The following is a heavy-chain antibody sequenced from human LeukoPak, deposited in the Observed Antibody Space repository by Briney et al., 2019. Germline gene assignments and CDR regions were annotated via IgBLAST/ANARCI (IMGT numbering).Heavy chain of an antibody. CDR1: GYTLTELS. Sequence: ASVKVSCKVSGYTLTELSMHWVRQAPGKGLEWMGGFDPEDGETIYAQKFQGRVTMTEDTSTDTAYMELGSLRSEDTAVYYCATGNYYGSGREAFDIWGQGTMVTVSS. CDR3: ATGNYYGSGREAFDI. D-gene: IGHD3-10*01. J-gene: IGHJ3*02. V-gene: IGHV1-24*01. CDR2: FDPEDGET.